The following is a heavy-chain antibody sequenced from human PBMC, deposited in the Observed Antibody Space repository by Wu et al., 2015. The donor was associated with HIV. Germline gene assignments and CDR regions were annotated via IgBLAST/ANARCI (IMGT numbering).Heavy chain of an antibody. Sequence: QVQLVQSGAEVKKPGASVKVSCKASGYTFTGYYMHWVRQAPGQGLEWMGWMNPNSGGTSYAQKFQDRVTMTRDTSMSTAYMELSRLRSNDTALYYCARADGYGDYSFDYWGQGTLVTVSS. V-gene: IGHV1-2*02. CDR2: MNPNSGGT. J-gene: IGHJ4*02. D-gene: IGHD4-17*01. CDR1: GYTFTGYY. CDR3: ARADGYGDYSFDY.